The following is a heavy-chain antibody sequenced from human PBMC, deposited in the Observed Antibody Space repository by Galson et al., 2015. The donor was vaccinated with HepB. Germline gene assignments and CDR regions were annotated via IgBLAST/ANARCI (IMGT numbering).Heavy chain of an antibody. CDR3: ARDLTGYSRTWRRYWFFDL. V-gene: IGHV3-30*04. D-gene: IGHD6-13*01. CDR1: GFTFSSYA. J-gene: IGHJ2*01. Sequence: SLRLSCAASGFTFSSYAMHWVRQAPGKGLEWVAVISYDGSNKYYADSVKGRFTISRDNSKNTLYLQMNSLRAEDTAVYYCARDLTGYSRTWRRYWFFDLWGRGTLVTVSS. CDR2: ISYDGSNK.